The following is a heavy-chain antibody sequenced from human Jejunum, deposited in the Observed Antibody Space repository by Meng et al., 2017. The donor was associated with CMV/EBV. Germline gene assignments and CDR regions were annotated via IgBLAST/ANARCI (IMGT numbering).Heavy chain of an antibody. CDR3: AKQVNPSGELSAFDI. Sequence: YGGSFSNYYWSWIRQPPGKGLEWIGEIGHSGSTRYIPSLKSRVSISVDTSKNHLSLRLSSVTAADTAVYYCAKQVNPSGELSAFDIWGQGIMVTVSS. J-gene: IGHJ3*02. V-gene: IGHV4-34*01. CDR1: GGSFSNYY. CDR2: IGHSGST. D-gene: IGHD2-21*01.